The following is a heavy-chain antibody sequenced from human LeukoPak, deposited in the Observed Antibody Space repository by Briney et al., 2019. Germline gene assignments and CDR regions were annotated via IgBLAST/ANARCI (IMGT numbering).Heavy chain of an antibody. V-gene: IGHV3-23*01. Sequence: GGSLRLSCAASGFTFSTYLMYWVRQAPGKWLEWVSTISGSGGITSHADSVKGRFTISRDNSKNTLFLQMDSLRAEDTAVYYCAKTPNSGYDSDFDFWGQGILVTVSS. CDR3: AKTPNSGYDSDFDF. J-gene: IGHJ4*02. CDR1: GFTFSTYL. D-gene: IGHD5-12*01. CDR2: ISGSGGIT.